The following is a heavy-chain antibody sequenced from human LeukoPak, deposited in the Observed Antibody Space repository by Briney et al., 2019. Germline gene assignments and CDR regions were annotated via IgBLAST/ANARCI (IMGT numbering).Heavy chain of an antibody. CDR1: GFTYSNYW. J-gene: IGHJ4*02. Sequence: GGSLRLSCAASGFTYSNYWMHWIRQVPGKGLVWVSHIKYDGSATNYADSVKGRFTISRDNAKNTLYLQMNSLRAEDTAVYYCVSGSLQSGYNFDYWGQGALVTVSS. CDR3: VSGSLQSGYNFDY. V-gene: IGHV3-74*01. CDR2: IKYDGSAT. D-gene: IGHD3-3*01.